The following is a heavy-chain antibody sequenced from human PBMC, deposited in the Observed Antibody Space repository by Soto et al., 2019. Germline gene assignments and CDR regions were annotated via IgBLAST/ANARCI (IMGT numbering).Heavy chain of an antibody. Sequence: QVQLVESGGGVVQPGRSLRLSCAASGFTFSSYGMHWVRQAPGKGLEWVAVISYDGSNKYYADSVKGRFTISRDNYKNTLYLQMNSLRAEDTAVYYCAKDQDSNGSLGCQHWGQGTLVTVSS. J-gene: IGHJ1*01. CDR3: AKDQDSNGSLGCQH. CDR1: GFTFSSYG. CDR2: ISYDGSNK. D-gene: IGHD6-19*01. V-gene: IGHV3-30*18.